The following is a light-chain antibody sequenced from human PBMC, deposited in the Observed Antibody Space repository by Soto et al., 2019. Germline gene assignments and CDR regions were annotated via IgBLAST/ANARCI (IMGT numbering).Light chain of an antibody. CDR2: DAS. J-gene: IGKJ2*01. CDR1: QSISSW. CDR3: QQSNGYPYT. V-gene: IGKV1-5*01. Sequence: DIQMTQSPSTLSASVGDRVTITCRASQSISSWLAWYQQEPGKAPKLLIYDASSLESGVPSRFSGSGSGTEFTLTISSLQPDDSATYYCQQSNGYPYTFGQGSKLEIK.